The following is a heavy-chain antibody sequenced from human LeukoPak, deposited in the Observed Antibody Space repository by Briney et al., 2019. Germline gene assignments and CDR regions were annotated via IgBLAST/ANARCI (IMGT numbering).Heavy chain of an antibody. CDR3: AKRVGATYFDY. V-gene: IGHV3-23*01. CDR2: ISGSGGST. CDR1: GFTFSSYS. Sequence: GGSLRLSCTASGFTFSSYSMSWVRQAPGKGLEWVSAISGSGGSTYYADSVKGRFTISRDNSKNTLYLQMNSLRAEDTAVYYCAKRVGATYFDYWGQGTLVTVSS. J-gene: IGHJ4*02. D-gene: IGHD1-26*01.